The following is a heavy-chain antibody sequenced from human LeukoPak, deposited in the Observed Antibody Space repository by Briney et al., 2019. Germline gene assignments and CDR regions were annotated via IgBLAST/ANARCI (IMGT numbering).Heavy chain of an antibody. D-gene: IGHD3-22*01. CDR2: IYYSGST. CDR1: GGSISSSSYY. Sequence: PSETLSLTCTVSGGSISSSSYYWGWIRQPPGKGLEWIGSIYYSGSTYYNPSLKSRVTISVDTSKNQFSLKLSSVTAADTAVYYCARHQDYYDSSVVFSHTWGQGTLVTVSS. CDR3: ARHQDYYDSSVVFSHT. J-gene: IGHJ5*02. V-gene: IGHV4-39*01.